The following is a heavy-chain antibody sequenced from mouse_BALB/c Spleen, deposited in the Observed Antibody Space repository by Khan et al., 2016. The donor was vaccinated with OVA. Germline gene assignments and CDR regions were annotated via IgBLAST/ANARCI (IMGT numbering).Heavy chain of an antibody. CDR2: INPSNGGT. CDR3: TRSGYANPFAY. D-gene: IGHD2-10*02. Sequence: QVQLQQSGAELVKPGASVRLSCKASGYTFSSYYMYWVKQRPGQGLEWIGGINPSNGGTNFNEKFKTKATLTVDNSSSTAYMQLSGLTSEDSAVYYCTRSGYANPFAYWGQGTLVTVSA. V-gene: IGHV1S81*02. J-gene: IGHJ3*01. CDR1: GYTFSSYY.